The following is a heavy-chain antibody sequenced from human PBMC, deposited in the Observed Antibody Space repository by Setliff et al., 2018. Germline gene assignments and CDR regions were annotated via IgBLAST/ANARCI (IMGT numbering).Heavy chain of an antibody. Sequence: SETLSLTCTVSGGPFSGASIWSWIRQPPGKGLEFIGYVYYSGTANYDPSLKSRVTMSVDTSKNQFSLKLRSVIAADTAVYYCARGGTYRYFDYWGQGTLVTVSS. CDR1: GGPFSGAS. J-gene: IGHJ4*02. CDR2: VYYSGTA. V-gene: IGHV4-59*01. CDR3: ARGGTYRYFDY.